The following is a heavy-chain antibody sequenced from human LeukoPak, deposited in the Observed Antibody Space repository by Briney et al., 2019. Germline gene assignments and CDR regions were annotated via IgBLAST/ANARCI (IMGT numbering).Heavy chain of an antibody. Sequence: GGSLRLSCAASGFTVSSHYMSWVRQAPGKGLEWVSVIYSSGSTYYSDSVKSRFTISRDNSKNTLYLQMSSLRAEDTAVYYCARAIVGTTTRIVEVWDYWGQGTLVTVSS. CDR1: GFTVSSHY. J-gene: IGHJ4*02. V-gene: IGHV3-53*01. CDR2: IYSSGST. D-gene: IGHD1-26*01. CDR3: ARAIVGTTTRIVEVWDY.